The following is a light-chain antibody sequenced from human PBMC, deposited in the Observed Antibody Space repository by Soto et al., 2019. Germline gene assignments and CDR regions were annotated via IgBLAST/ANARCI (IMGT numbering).Light chain of an antibody. V-gene: IGLV2-23*01. CDR2: EGS. Sequence: QSALTQPASVSGSPGQSIAISCTGTSNDVGFYDLVSWYQQRPGTAPKLLIYEGSKRPSGVSNRFSGSKSGNTASLTISGLQAEDEADYYCSAYAGSSTLFAFGTGTKVTVL. CDR3: SAYAGSSTLFA. CDR1: SNDVGFYDL. J-gene: IGLJ1*01.